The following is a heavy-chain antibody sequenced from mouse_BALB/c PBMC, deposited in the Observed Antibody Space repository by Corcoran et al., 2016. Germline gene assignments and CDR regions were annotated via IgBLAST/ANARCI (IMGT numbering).Heavy chain of an antibody. CDR1: GYTFTSYV. D-gene: IGHD1-1*01. J-gene: IGHJ4*01. V-gene: IGHV1S136*01. CDR2: INPYNDGT. CDR3: ARWILRSAMDY. Sequence: EVQLQQSGPELVKPGASVKMSCKASGYTFTSYVMHWVKQKPGQGLEWIGYINPYNDGTKYNEKFKGKATLTSDKSSSTAYMELSSLTSEDSAVYYGARWILRSAMDYWGQGTSVTVSS.